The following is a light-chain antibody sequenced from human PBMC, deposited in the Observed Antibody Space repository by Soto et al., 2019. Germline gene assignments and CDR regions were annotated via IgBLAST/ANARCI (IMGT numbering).Light chain of an antibody. J-gene: IGKJ1*01. CDR3: HQYHLWPWT. CDR1: QSVSSSY. Sequence: IVLTQSPGTLSLSPGERATLSCRASQSVSSSYLAWYQQKPGQAPRLLIYGASTRATGIPARFSGSGSGTEFTLTISSLQSEDFAVYYCHQYHLWPWTFGQGTKVDIK. V-gene: IGKV3D-7*01. CDR2: GAS.